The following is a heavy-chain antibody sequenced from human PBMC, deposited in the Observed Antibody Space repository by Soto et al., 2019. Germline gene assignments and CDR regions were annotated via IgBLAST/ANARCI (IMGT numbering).Heavy chain of an antibody. Sequence: QMQVVQSGPEVKKPGTSVKVSCKTSGFMFTSSAVQWVRQARGQRLEWIGWLVVGSGNTHYAQHFQERVTLTRDMSTGTADRELSSLRSEDTAVYYCAAVPVLRFLKWLPAYFDYWGQGTLVTVSS. V-gene: IGHV1-58*01. CDR2: LVVGSGNT. D-gene: IGHD3-3*01. CDR1: GFMFTSSA. J-gene: IGHJ4*02. CDR3: AAVPVLRFLKWLPAYFDY.